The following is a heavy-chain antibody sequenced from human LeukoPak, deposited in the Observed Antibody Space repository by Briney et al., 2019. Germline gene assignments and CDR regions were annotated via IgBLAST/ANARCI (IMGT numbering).Heavy chain of an antibody. CDR3: ARRELLGYSYGLRTFNI. CDR2: IYSGGIYNDGTT. V-gene: IGHV3-66*04. D-gene: IGHD5-18*01. Sequence: GGSLRLSCAASGFTVSSNYMSWVRQAPGKGLEWVSIIYSGGIYNDGTTNYGDSVKGRFTIPRDNSKNTLYLQMNSLRAEDTAVYYCARRELLGYSYGLRTFNIWGQGTTVTVSS. J-gene: IGHJ3*02. CDR1: GFTVSSNY.